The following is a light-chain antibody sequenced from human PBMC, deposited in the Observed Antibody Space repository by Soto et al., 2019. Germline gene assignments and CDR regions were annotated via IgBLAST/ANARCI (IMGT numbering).Light chain of an antibody. CDR3: QQYYDDPWT. CDR2: AAS. CDR1: QTISSW. J-gene: IGKJ1*01. V-gene: IGKV1-5*01. Sequence: DIQMTQSPSTLSGSVGDRVTITCRASQTISSWLAWYQQKPGKAPMLLIYAASTLQSGVPSRFSGSGSGTDFTLTISYLQSEDFATYYCQQYYDDPWTFGQGTKVDI.